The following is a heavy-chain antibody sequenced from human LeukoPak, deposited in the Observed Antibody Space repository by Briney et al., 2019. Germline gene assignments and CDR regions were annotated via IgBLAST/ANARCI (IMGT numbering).Heavy chain of an antibody. J-gene: IGHJ4*02. CDR2: ISGYNAKT. V-gene: IGHV1-18*01. D-gene: IGHD3-3*01. Sequence: ASVTVSCKASVYTFTIYGISWVRQAPGQGLEWMGRISGYNAKTNYAQEVQGRVTMTTDTSTSTAYMELRSLRSDDTAVYYCARVGAYYDFWIGSAFDYWGQGTLVTVSS. CDR3: ARVGAYYDFWIGSAFDY. CDR1: VYTFTIYG.